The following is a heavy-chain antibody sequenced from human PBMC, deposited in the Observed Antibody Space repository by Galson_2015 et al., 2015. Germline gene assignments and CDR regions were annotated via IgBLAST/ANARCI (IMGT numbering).Heavy chain of an antibody. CDR1: GFTFSSAA. D-gene: IGHD2-15*01. V-gene: IGHV3-48*02. CDR2: ITSRSSTI. CDR3: ARDLGYCSGTSCYSGGAFDI. J-gene: IGHJ3*02. Sequence: SLRLSCAASGFTFSSAAMTWVRQAPGKGPEWISYITSRSSTIYYSDSVKGRFTISRDNAKNSLYLEMKSLRDEDTALYYCARDLGYCSGTSCYSGGAFDIWGQGTMVTVSS.